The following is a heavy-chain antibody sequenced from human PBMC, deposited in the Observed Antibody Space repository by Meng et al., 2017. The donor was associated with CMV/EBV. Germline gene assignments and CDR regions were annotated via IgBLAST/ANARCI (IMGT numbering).Heavy chain of an antibody. D-gene: IGHD3-10*01. Sequence: ASVKVSCEASGYTFTGYYMHWVRQAPGQGLEWMGWINPNSGGTNYAQKFQGRVTMTRDTSISTAYMELSRLRSDDTAVYYCARDRNTMVRGVIMLYYYYGMDVWGQGTTVTVSS. J-gene: IGHJ6*02. CDR2: INPNSGGT. CDR1: GYTFTGYY. V-gene: IGHV1-2*02. CDR3: ARDRNTMVRGVIMLYYYYGMDV.